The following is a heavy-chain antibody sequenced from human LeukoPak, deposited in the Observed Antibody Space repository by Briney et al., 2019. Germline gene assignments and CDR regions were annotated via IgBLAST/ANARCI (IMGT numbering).Heavy chain of an antibody. CDR3: ASFGISWGSAY. CDR1: GFIFSRHW. CDR2: ISDDGSYT. Sequence: GGSLRLSCEASGFIFSRHWMHWVRHAPGKGLVWVSRISDDGSYTANVDSVEGRFITSRDNVRNTLYLHMNGLRAEDTAVYYCASFGISWGSAYWGQGTLVTVSS. D-gene: IGHD7-27*01. J-gene: IGHJ4*02. V-gene: IGHV3-74*03.